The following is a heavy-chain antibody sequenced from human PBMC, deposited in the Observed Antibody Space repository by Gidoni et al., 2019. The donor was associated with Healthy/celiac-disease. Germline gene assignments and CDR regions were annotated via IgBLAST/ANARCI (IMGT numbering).Heavy chain of an antibody. D-gene: IGHD2-21*01. V-gene: IGHV3-21*01. CDR1: GFTFSSYS. CDR2: ISSSSSYI. J-gene: IGHJ4*02. Sequence: EVQLVESGGGLVKPGGSLRLSCAASGFTFSSYSMNWVRQAPGKGLVWVSSISSSSSYIYYADSVKGRFTISRDNAKNSLYLQMNSLRAEDTAVYYCASNFDYYYFDYWGQGTLVTVSS. CDR3: ASNFDYYYFDY.